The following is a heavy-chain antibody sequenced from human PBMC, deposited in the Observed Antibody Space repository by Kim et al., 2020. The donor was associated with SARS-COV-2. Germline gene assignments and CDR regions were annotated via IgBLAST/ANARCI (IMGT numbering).Heavy chain of an antibody. CDR2: IYYSGST. D-gene: IGHD3-10*01. CDR3: ARVWFGELKIDY. J-gene: IGHJ4*02. Sequence: SETLSLTCTVSGGSISSGGYYWSWIRQHPGKGLEWIGYIYYSGSTYYNPSLKSRVTISVDTSKNQFSLKLSSVTAADTAVYYCARVWFGELKIDYWGQGTLVTVSS. CDR1: GGSISSGGYY. V-gene: IGHV4-31*03.